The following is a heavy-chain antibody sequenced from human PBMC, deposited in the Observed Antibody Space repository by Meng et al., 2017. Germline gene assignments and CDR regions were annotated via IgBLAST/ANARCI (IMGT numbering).Heavy chain of an antibody. V-gene: IGHV3-11*01. CDR1: GFTFSYNY. CDR2: ISRRGSTI. CDR3: ASRYGDYVPVMFWYFDL. Sequence: VARGGVLGKRGGSRRLVCPASGFTFSYNYMGWIRQAPGKGREGVSYISRRGSTIYYAHSVKGRFTISRDNAKNSLYLQMNSLRAEDTAVYYCASRYGDYVPVMFWYFDLWGRGTLVTVSS. J-gene: IGHJ2*01. D-gene: IGHD4-17*01.